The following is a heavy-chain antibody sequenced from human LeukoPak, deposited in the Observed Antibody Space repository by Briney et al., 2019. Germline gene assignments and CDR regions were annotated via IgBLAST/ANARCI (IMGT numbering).Heavy chain of an antibody. CDR2: INPNSGGT. CDR1: GYTFTGYY. CDR3: ASINDCSSTSCHVDY. Sequence: ASVKVSCKASGYTFTGYYMHWVRQAPGQGLEWMGWINPNSGGTNYAQKFQGRVTMTRDTSISTAYMELSRLGSDDTAVYYCASINDCSSTSCHVDYWGQGTLVTVSS. V-gene: IGHV1-2*02. J-gene: IGHJ4*02. D-gene: IGHD2-2*01.